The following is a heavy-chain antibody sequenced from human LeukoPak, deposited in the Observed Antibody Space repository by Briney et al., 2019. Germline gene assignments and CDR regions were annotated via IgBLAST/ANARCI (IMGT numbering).Heavy chain of an antibody. J-gene: IGHJ4*02. Sequence: GGSLRLXCAASGFTFSSYGMHWVRQAPGKGLESVAVIWYDGSNKYYADSVKGRFTISRDNSKNTLYLQMNSLGAEDTAVYYCAKSSSIAAAALDYWGQGTLVTVSS. CDR1: GFTFSSYG. D-gene: IGHD6-13*01. CDR3: AKSSSIAAAALDY. CDR2: IWYDGSNK. V-gene: IGHV3-33*06.